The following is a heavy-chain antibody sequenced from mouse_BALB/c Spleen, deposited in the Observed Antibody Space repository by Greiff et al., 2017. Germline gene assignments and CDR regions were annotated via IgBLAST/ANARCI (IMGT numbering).Heavy chain of an antibody. J-gene: IGHJ4*01. CDR3: ARGRVLDGYNSMDY. Sequence: EVQLQQSGPELVKPGASVKMSCKASGYTFTSYVMHWVKQKPGQGLEWIGYINPYNDGTKYNEKFKGKATLTSDKSSSTAYMELSSRTSEDSAVYYCARGRVLDGYNSMDYWGQGTTVTVSS. CDR1: GYTFTSYV. V-gene: IGHV1-14*01. CDR2: INPYNDGT. D-gene: IGHD2-3*01.